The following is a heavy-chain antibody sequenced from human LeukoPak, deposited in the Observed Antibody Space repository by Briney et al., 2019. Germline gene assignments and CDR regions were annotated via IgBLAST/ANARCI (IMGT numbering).Heavy chain of an antibody. V-gene: IGHV4-59*01. Sequence: SETLSLTCTVCGGSISSYYWSWIRQPPGKGPEWIGYIYYSGSTNYNPSLKSRVTISVDTSKNQFSLKLSSVTAADTAVYYCARGGMTTQPFDYWGQGTLVTVSS. J-gene: IGHJ4*02. CDR3: ARGGMTTQPFDY. CDR2: IYYSGST. CDR1: GGSISSYY. D-gene: IGHD4-17*01.